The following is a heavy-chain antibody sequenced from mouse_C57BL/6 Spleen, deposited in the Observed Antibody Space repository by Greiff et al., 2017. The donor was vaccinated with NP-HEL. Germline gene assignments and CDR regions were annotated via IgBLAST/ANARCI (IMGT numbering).Heavy chain of an antibody. D-gene: IGHD1-1*01. Sequence: VQLQQSGPELVKPGASVKISCKASGYSFTGYYMHWVKQSSEKSLEWIGEINPSTGGTSYNQKFKGKATLTVDKSSSTAYMQLKSLTSEDSAVYYCARGYGSRRYFDVWGTGTTVTVSS. CDR2: INPSTGGT. CDR1: GYSFTGYY. J-gene: IGHJ1*03. CDR3: ARGYGSRRYFDV. V-gene: IGHV1-43*01.